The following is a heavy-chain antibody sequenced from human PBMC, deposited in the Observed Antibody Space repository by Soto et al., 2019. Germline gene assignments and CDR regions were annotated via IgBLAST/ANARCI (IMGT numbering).Heavy chain of an antibody. CDR1: GFTFSNAW. D-gene: IGHD2-2*01. Sequence: EVQLVESGGGLVKPGGSLRLSCTVSGFTFSNAWMTWVRQAPGKGLEWVGRIKSKTDDGTTDYAAPVKGRFTISRDDSRNTLYLQMNSLKTEDTDVYYCTTDSSSWAYYYYYGMDVWGQGTTVTVSS. CDR3: TTDSSSWAYYYYYGMDV. V-gene: IGHV3-15*01. J-gene: IGHJ6*02. CDR2: IKSKTDDGTT.